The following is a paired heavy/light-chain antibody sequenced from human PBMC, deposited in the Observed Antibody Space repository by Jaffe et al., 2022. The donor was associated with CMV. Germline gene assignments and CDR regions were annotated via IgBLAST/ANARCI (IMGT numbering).Light chain of an antibody. CDR2: RDS. CDR3: QSADSSGTSWV. J-gene: IGLJ3*02. CDR1: ELSKQY. V-gene: IGLV3-25*03. Sequence: SYELTQPPSVSVSPGQTATITCSGDELSKQYAYWYQQKPGQAPVVMIYRDSQRPSGIPERFSGSNSGTTVTLTISGVRAEDEADYYCQSADSSGTSWVFGGGTKLTVL.
Heavy chain of an antibody. CDR2: ISATNKYI. J-gene: IGHJ2*01. V-gene: IGHV3-21*01. D-gene: IGHD3-22*01. Sequence: EVQLVESGGGLVKPGGSLRLSCAASGFSFNTYTMNWVRQAPGKGLEWVSSISATNKYIYYADSVKGRFTISRDNAKNSLYLQMNSLRVEDTSIYYCARFSSGYSDWYFDLWGRGTLVTVSS. CDR3: ARFSSGYSDWYFDL. CDR1: GFSFNTYT.